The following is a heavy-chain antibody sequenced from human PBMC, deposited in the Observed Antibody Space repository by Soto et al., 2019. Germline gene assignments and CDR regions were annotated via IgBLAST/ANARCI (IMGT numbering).Heavy chain of an antibody. CDR2: ISDDGSNK. Sequence: QAQLVESGGRVVQPGRSLRLSCAASGFTSSSYALHWVRQAPGKGLEWVAVISDDGSNKYYADSVKGRFTISRDNSRNTLFFQMNSLTAEDTAVYYCAKDRGSGYYDVWHIDAFDIWGQGTMVTVSS. CDR3: AKDRGSGYYDVWHIDAFDI. CDR1: GFTSSSYA. V-gene: IGHV3-30-3*01. D-gene: IGHD3-3*01. J-gene: IGHJ3*02.